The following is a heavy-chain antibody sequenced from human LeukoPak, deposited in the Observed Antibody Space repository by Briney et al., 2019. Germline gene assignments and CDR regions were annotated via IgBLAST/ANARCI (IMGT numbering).Heavy chain of an antibody. D-gene: IGHD3-22*01. Sequence: GGSLRLSCAASGFTFSSYARGWVRQAPGRGLEWVSVISGSGDNTYYADSVKGRFTISRDNSKNTLYVQVNSLGTEDTAAYYCAKGSYYDSSGSFYFDYWGQGTLVTVSS. CDR3: AKGSYYDSSGSFYFDY. V-gene: IGHV3-23*01. CDR2: ISGSGDNT. CDR1: GFTFSSYA. J-gene: IGHJ4*02.